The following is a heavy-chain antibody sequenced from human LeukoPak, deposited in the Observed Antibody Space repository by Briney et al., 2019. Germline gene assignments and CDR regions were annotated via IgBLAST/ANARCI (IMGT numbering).Heavy chain of an antibody. CDR3: ARGRIQLWIHSAMDV. Sequence: GRSLRLSCSTSGFTFGDHAMSWVRQAPGKGLEWVGFIRSKAYRGTTEYAPSVRGRFSISRDDSNSIAYLQMNTLQTEDTAVYYCARGRIQLWIHSAMDVWGQGTTVTVSS. J-gene: IGHJ6*02. CDR1: GFTFGDHA. CDR2: IRSKAYRGTT. V-gene: IGHV3-49*04. D-gene: IGHD5-18*01.